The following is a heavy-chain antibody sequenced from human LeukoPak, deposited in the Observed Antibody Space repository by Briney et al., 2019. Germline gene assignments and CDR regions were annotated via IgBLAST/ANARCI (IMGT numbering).Heavy chain of an antibody. Sequence: ASVKVSCKASGYTFTSYYMHWVRQAPGQGLEWMGIINPSGGSTSYAQKFQGRVTMTRDTSTSTVYMELSRLRSDDTAVYYCARDHDFGYYESSGSFYIWGQGTMVTVSS. CDR2: INPSGGST. J-gene: IGHJ3*02. D-gene: IGHD3-22*01. CDR1: GYTFTSYY. CDR3: ARDHDFGYYESSGSFYI. V-gene: IGHV1-46*01.